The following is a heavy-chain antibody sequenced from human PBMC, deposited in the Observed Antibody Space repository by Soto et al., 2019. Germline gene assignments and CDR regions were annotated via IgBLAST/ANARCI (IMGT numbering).Heavy chain of an antibody. CDR3: ATARAQWLEGSRADY. CDR2: ISNSGTYV. D-gene: IGHD6-19*01. V-gene: IGHV3-21*06. CDR1: GFIFCTYT. Sequence: RGSLRLACAASGFIFCTYTMNFFRHSPWKGLEWVSSISNSGTYVTYADTVKGRFTISRDNDKNSLFLQMNSLRADDTAVYYCATARAQWLEGSRADYWGQGTLVTVSS. J-gene: IGHJ4*02.